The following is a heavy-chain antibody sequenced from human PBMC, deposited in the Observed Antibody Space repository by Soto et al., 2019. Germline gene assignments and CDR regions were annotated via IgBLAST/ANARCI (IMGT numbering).Heavy chain of an antibody. D-gene: IGHD3-10*01. CDR3: ARRQYYGSGGYYPIYYYGMDV. V-gene: IGHV5-51*01. CDR2: IYPGDSDT. Sequence: PGESLKISCKGSGYSFTSYWIGWVRQMPGKGLEWMGIIYPGDSDTRYSPSFQGQVTISADKSISTAYLQWSSLKASDTAMYYCARRQYYGSGGYYPIYYYGMDVWGQGTTVTVSS. J-gene: IGHJ6*02. CDR1: GYSFTSYW.